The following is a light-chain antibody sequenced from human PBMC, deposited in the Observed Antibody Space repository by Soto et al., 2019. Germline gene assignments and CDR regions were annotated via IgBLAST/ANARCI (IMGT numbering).Light chain of an antibody. CDR3: QQAHSFPT. CDR1: QGISSY. CDR2: AAS. Sequence: DIQMTQSPSSVSASVGDRVTITCRAGQGISSYLAWYQQKPGEAPKLLIYAASSLQSGVPSRFSGSGYGADFTLTISSLQPEDSATYYCQQAHSFPTFGQGTKVEIK. V-gene: IGKV1-12*01. J-gene: IGKJ1*01.